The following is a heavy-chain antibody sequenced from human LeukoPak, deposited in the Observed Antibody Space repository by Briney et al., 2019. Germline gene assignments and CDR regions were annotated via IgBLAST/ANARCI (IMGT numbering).Heavy chain of an antibody. CDR2: IFHDGTT. Sequence: SETLSLTCSVSGYSLSRGYYWGWIRQPPGKGLEWIGTIFHDGTTYYNPSLKSRVTISVEKSKNQFSRRLNFVTAADTAVYYCARTIDDFRSGYYLALGYWGQGTLVTVSS. D-gene: IGHD3-3*01. J-gene: IGHJ4*02. CDR1: GYSLSRGYY. V-gene: IGHV4-38-2*01. CDR3: ARTIDDFRSGYYLALGY.